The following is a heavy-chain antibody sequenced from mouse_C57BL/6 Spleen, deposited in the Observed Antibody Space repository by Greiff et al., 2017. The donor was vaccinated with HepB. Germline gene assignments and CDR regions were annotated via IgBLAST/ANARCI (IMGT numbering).Heavy chain of an antibody. CDR2: IRNKANGYTT. CDR3: ARPDSSGYWYFDV. J-gene: IGHJ1*03. Sequence: EVKLVESGGGLVQPGGSLSLSCAASGFTFTDYYMSWVRQPPGKALEWLGFIRNKANGYTTEYSASVKGRFTISRDNSQSILYLQMNARRAEDSATYYCARPDSSGYWYFDVWGTGTTVTVSS. V-gene: IGHV7-3*01. D-gene: IGHD3-2*02. CDR1: GFTFTDYY.